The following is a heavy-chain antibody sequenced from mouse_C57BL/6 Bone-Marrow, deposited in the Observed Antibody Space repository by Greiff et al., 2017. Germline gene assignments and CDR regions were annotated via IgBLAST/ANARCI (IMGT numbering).Heavy chain of an antibody. CDR3: TTGYDYDGAWFAY. D-gene: IGHD2-4*01. J-gene: IGHJ3*01. V-gene: IGHV14-4*01. CDR2: IDPENGDT. CDR1: GFNIKDDY. Sequence: EVKLMESGAELVRPGASVKLSCTASGFNIKDDYMHWVKQRPEQGLEWIGWIDPENGDTEYASKFQGKATITADTSSNTAYLQLSSLTSEDTAGYSCTTGYDYDGAWFAYWGQGTLVTVSA.